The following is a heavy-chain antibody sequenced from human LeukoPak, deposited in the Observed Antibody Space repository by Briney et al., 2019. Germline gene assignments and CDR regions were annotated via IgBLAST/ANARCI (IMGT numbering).Heavy chain of an antibody. D-gene: IGHD5-12*01. J-gene: IGHJ4*02. Sequence: GASVKVSCKASGYTFTRYDINGVRQATGQGLEWMGWMNPNSGNTGYAQKFQGRVTMTRNTSISTAYMELSSLRSEDTAVYSCARGRMVATDYWGQGTLVTVSS. CDR3: ARGRMVATDY. V-gene: IGHV1-8*01. CDR1: GYTFTRYD. CDR2: MNPNSGNT.